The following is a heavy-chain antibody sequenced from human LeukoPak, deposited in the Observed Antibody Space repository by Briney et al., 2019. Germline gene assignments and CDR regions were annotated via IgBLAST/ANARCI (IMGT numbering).Heavy chain of an antibody. CDR2: IYYSGST. D-gene: IGHD7-27*01. Sequence: SETLYLTCTVSGGSISSYYWSWIRQPAGKGLEWIGYIYYSGSTNYNPSLKSRVTISVDTSKNQFSLKLSSVTAADTAVYYCARGLTGEAFYYYYYMDVWGKGTTVTVSS. CDR1: GGSISSYY. V-gene: IGHV4-59*01. CDR3: ARGLTGEAFYYYYYMDV. J-gene: IGHJ6*03.